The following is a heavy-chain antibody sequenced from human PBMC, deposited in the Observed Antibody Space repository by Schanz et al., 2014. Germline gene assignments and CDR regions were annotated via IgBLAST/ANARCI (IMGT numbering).Heavy chain of an antibody. V-gene: IGHV3-NL1*01. CDR3: AREEGWGIAAAGPKHYYYGMDV. Sequence: QVQLVESGGGVVQPGRSLRLSCAASGFTLSSYWMHWVRQVPGKGLEWVSAISGSGGSTYYADSVKGRFTISRDNSKNTLYLQMNALRAEDTAVYYCAREEGWGIAAAGPKHYYYGMDVWGQGTTVAVSS. CDR2: ISGSGGST. D-gene: IGHD6-13*01. CDR1: GFTLSSYW. J-gene: IGHJ6*02.